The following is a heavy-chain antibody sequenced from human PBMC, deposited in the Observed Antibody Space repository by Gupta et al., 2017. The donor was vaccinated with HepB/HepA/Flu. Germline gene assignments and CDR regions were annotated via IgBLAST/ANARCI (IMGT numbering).Heavy chain of an antibody. Sequence: QVQLQQWGAGLLKPSETLSLTCAVYGGSFSGYYWSWIRQPPGKGLEWIGEINHSGSTNYNPSLKSRVTISVDTSKNQFSLKLSSVTAADTAVYYCARGHLGSANTGDLRFFDYWGQGTLVTVSS. J-gene: IGHJ4*02. D-gene: IGHD7-27*01. CDR2: INHSGST. V-gene: IGHV4-34*01. CDR3: ARGHLGSANTGDLRFFDY. CDR1: GGSFSGYY.